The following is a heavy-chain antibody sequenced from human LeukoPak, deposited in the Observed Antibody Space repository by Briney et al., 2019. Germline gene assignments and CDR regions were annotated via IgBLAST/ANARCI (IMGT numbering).Heavy chain of an antibody. V-gene: IGHV3-53*01. CDR3: AKAWLGDY. Sequence: GGSLRLSCAASGFIVSDNYMSWVRQAPGKGLEWVSIIYSGGATYYADAVRGRFTISRDNSNNTLYLQMNSLRADDTAVYYCAKAWLGDYWGQGTLVTVSS. CDR2: IYSGGAT. J-gene: IGHJ4*02. D-gene: IGHD5-24*01. CDR1: GFIVSDNY.